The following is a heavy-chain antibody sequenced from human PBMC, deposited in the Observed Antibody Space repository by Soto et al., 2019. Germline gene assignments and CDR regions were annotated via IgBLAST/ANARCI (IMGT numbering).Heavy chain of an antibody. CDR3: ARARYYGSGSLDAFDI. CDR2: INHNSGGT. D-gene: IGHD3-10*01. Sequence: QVQLVQSGAEVKKPGASVKVSCKASGYTFTGYYMHWVRQAPGQGLEWMGWINHNSGGTNYAQKFQGRVTMTRDTSISTAYMELSRLRSDDTAVYYCARARYYGSGSLDAFDIWGQGTMVTVSS. J-gene: IGHJ3*02. V-gene: IGHV1-2*02. CDR1: GYTFTGYY.